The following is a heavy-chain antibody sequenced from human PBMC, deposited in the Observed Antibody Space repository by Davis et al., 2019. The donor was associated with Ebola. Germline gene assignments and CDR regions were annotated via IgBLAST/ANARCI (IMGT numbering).Heavy chain of an antibody. D-gene: IGHD2-2*01. V-gene: IGHV1-3*01. Sequence: ASVKVSCKASGYTFTSYAMHWVRQAPGQRLEWMGWINAGNGNTKYSQKFQGRVTITRDTSASTAYMELSSLRSEDTAVYYCATGGYQLPSPWYYYYGMDVWGQGTTVTVSS. CDR2: INAGNGNT. J-gene: IGHJ6*02. CDR1: GYTFTSYA. CDR3: ATGGYQLPSPWYYYYGMDV.